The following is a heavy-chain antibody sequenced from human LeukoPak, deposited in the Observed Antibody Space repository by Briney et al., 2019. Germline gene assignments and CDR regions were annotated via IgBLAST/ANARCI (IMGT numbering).Heavy chain of an antibody. CDR2: ISSSSSTI. D-gene: IGHD1-1*01. J-gene: IGHJ4*02. Sequence: GGSLRLSCAASGFTFSSYSMNWVRQAPGEGLEWVSYISSSSSTIYYADSVKGRFTISRDNAKNSLFLQMNSLRDEDTAVYYCARAGLTTYPPNFDYWGQGTLVTVSS. CDR3: ARAGLTTYPPNFDY. V-gene: IGHV3-48*02. CDR1: GFTFSSYS.